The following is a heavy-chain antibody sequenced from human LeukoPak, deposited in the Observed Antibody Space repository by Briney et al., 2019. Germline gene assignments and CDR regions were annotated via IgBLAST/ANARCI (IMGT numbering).Heavy chain of an antibody. CDR1: GYTFTGYY. CDR3: ASVASAYGSYYVAFDI. D-gene: IGHD1-26*01. V-gene: IGHV1-2*02. J-gene: IGHJ3*02. CDR2: INPNSGGT. Sequence: ASVKVSCKASGYTFTGYYMHWVRQAPGQGLEWMGWINPNSGGTNYAQKFQGRVTMTRDTSISTAYMELSRLRSDDTAVYYCASVASAYGSYYVAFDIWGQGTMVTVSS.